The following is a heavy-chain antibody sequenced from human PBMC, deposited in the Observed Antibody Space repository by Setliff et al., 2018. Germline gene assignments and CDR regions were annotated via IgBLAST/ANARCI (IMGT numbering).Heavy chain of an antibody. D-gene: IGHD3-10*01. CDR3: ASTYYYGSGSRYAFDI. CDR2: INPNSGGT. CDR1: GYTFTSYG. J-gene: IGHJ3*02. Sequence: GASVKVSCKASGYTFTSYGISWVRQAPGQGLEWMGWINPNSGGTNYAQKFQGWVTMTRDTSISTAYMELSSLRSEDTAVYYCASTYYYGSGSRYAFDIWGQGTMVTVSS. V-gene: IGHV1-2*04.